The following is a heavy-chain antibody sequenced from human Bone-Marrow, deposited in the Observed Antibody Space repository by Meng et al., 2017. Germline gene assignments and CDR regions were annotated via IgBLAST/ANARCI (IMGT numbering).Heavy chain of an antibody. CDR1: GFTFSSYA. D-gene: IGHD3-22*01. Sequence: GESLKISCAASGFTFSSYAMSWVRQAPGKGLEWVSAISGSGGSTYYADSVKGRFTISRDNSKNTLYLQMNSLRAEDTAVYYCAKDGRYYDSSGNKWVHEYYYYYGMDVWGQGTTVTVSS. CDR2: ISGSGGST. CDR3: AKDGRYYDSSGNKWVHEYYYYYGMDV. J-gene: IGHJ6*02. V-gene: IGHV3-23*01.